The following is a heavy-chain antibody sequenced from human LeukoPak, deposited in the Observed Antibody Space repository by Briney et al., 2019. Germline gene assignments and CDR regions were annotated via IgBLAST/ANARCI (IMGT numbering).Heavy chain of an antibody. V-gene: IGHV4-59*01. Sequence: PSETLSLTCPVSGGSLSTYYWNWIRQPPGKGLELIGYIYYSGSTNYNPSLKSRVTISVDTSKNHFSLKLSSVTAADTAVYYCARAPGGNAGNFQHWGQGTLVTVSS. CDR3: ARAPGGNAGNFQH. J-gene: IGHJ1*01. D-gene: IGHD4-23*01. CDR2: IYYSGST. CDR1: GGSLSTYY.